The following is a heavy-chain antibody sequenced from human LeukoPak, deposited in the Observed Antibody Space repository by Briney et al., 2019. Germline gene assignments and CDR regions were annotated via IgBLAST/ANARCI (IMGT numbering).Heavy chain of an antibody. Sequence: GGSLRLSCTDSGFTFSTYWMSWVRQAPGKGLEWVANINRDGSDKYYVDSVKGRFTISRDNAKNSLYLQMNSLRAEDTALYYCARGDRSSWFNFDYWGQGTLVTVSS. V-gene: IGHV3-7*02. J-gene: IGHJ4*02. D-gene: IGHD6-13*01. CDR1: GFTFSTYW. CDR2: INRDGSDK. CDR3: ARGDRSSWFNFDY.